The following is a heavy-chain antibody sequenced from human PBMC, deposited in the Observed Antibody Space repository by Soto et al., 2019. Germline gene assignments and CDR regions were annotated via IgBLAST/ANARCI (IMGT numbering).Heavy chain of an antibody. CDR1: GGSISSSSYY. J-gene: IGHJ4*02. V-gene: IGHV4-39*01. D-gene: IGHD1-26*01. CDR3: ARQGQWEKDY. Sequence: QLQLQESGPGLVKPSETLSLTCTVSGGSISSSSYYWGWLRQPPGKGLEWIGSIYYSGSTYYNPSLKSGVPVSVDTSKNQFSLKLSAVTAADTAVYYCARQGQWEKDYWGQGTLVTVSS. CDR2: IYYSGST.